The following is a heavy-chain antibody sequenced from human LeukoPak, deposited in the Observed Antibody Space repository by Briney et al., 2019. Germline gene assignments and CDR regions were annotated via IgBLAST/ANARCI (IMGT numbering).Heavy chain of an antibody. D-gene: IGHD2-15*01. J-gene: IGHJ4*02. CDR2: MKASSGDT. CDR3: ARARTMRGPETPPYYFDY. V-gene: IGHV1-8*03. Sequence: ASAKVSCKASGYTLTTYDTTWVRQAAGQGLEWMGWMKASSGDTGFPQKFQGRVTLTRNTSITTAYMELSSLTPEDTAVYYCARARTMRGPETPPYYFDYWGRGTLVTVSS. CDR1: GYTLTTYD.